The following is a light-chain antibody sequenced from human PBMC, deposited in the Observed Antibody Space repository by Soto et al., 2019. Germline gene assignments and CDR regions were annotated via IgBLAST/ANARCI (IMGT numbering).Light chain of an antibody. Sequence: QSVLTQPASVSGSPGQSITISCTGTSIDVGGYNYVSWYQQHPGKAPKLMIYDVSNQPSGVSNRFSGSKSGNTASLTISGLQAEDEADYYCSSYTSSSTLIYVFGTGTKVTVL. CDR3: SSYTSSSTLIYV. CDR1: SIDVGGYNY. J-gene: IGLJ1*01. CDR2: DVS. V-gene: IGLV2-14*01.